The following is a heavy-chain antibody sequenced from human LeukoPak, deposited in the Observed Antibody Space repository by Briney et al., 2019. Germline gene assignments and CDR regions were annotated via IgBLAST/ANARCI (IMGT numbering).Heavy chain of an antibody. V-gene: IGHV3-23*01. D-gene: IGHD7-27*01. CDR1: GFIFSSYA. CDR3: ARGLPNWGSYYYYYYMDV. J-gene: IGHJ6*03. CDR2: ISGSGGST. Sequence: PGGSLRLSCAASGFIFSSYAMSWVRQAPGKGLEWVSTISGSGGSTYYADSVKGRFTISRDNSKNTVYLQMNSLRAEDTAVYYCARGLPNWGSYYYYYYMDVWGKGTTVTVSS.